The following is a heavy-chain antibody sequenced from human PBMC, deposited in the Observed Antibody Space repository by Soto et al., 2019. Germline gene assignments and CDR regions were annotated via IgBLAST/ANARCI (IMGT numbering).Heavy chain of an antibody. Sequence: GGSLRLSCAASGFTFSEYYMSGSRQAPGKGLEWVSYISSSGSTIYYADSVKGRFTISRDKAKNQLYLQRNRRRGEDREVYYCAIVRSSRVLLGRQIDYWGQGTLVTVSS. J-gene: IGHJ4*02. CDR3: AIVRSSRVLLGRQIDY. V-gene: IGHV3-11*01. CDR1: GFTFSEYY. CDR2: ISSSGSTI. D-gene: IGHD1-1*01.